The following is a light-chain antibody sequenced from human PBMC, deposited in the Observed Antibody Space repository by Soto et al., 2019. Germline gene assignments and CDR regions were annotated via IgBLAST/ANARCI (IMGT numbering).Light chain of an antibody. CDR1: QSVFYSSNNKNY. Sequence: DIVMTQSPDSLAVSLGERATINCKSSQSVFYSSNNKNYLAWYQQKPGQPPKLLIYWASTRESGVPDRFSGSGSGTDFTLTISSLQPEDFATYYCQQYDSYPYSFGQGTKLELK. J-gene: IGKJ2*01. CDR3: QQYDSYPYS. CDR2: WAS. V-gene: IGKV4-1*01.